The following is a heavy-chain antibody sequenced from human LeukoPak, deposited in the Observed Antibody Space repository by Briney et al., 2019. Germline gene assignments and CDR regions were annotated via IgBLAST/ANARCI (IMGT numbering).Heavy chain of an antibody. Sequence: SVKVSCKASGGTFSSYAISWVRQAPGQGLEWMGGIIPIFGTANYAQKFQGRVTITTDESTSTAYMELSSLRSEDTAVYYCAKATLGSHAFDIWGQGTMVTVSS. D-gene: IGHD1-26*01. CDR2: IIPIFGTA. CDR1: GGTFSSYA. CDR3: AKATLGSHAFDI. J-gene: IGHJ3*02. V-gene: IGHV1-69*05.